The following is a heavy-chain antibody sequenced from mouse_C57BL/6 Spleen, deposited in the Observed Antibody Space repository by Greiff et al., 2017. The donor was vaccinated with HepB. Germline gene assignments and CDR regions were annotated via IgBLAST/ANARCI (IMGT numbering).Heavy chain of an antibody. CDR1: GYTFTSYW. CDR2: IDPSDSYT. V-gene: IGHV1-50*01. CDR3: ARYYPWYFDV. D-gene: IGHD1-1*01. J-gene: IGHJ1*03. Sequence: VQLQQSGAELVKPGASVKLSCKASGYTFTSYWMQWVKQRPGQGLEWIGEIDPSDSYTNYNQKFKGKATLTVDTSSSTAYMQLSSLTSEDSAVYYCARYYPWYFDVWGTGTTVTVSS.